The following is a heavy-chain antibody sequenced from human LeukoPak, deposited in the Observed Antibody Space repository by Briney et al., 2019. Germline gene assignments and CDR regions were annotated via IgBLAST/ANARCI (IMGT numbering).Heavy chain of an antibody. CDR1: GYSFASHW. Sequence: RGESLKISCKGSGYSFASHWISWVRQMPGKGLEWMGTIDPSDSYTNYSPSFQGHVTISTDRSISTACLQWSSLKASDTAMYYCARISGYYDSSGYYTHWGQGTLVTVSS. V-gene: IGHV5-10-1*01. CDR3: ARISGYYDSSGYYTH. J-gene: IGHJ4*02. D-gene: IGHD3-22*01. CDR2: IDPSDSYT.